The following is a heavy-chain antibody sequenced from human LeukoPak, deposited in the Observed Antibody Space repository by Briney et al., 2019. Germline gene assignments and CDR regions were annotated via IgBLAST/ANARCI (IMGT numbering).Heavy chain of an antibody. J-gene: IGHJ6*02. Sequence: GGSLRLSCAAYEFSFSSHEINWVRQAPGKGLEWVSYISSSGTTIYYADSVKGRFTISRDNAKNSVYLQMNSLRAEDTAVYYCARVGSGSRSYGTKSSYYYGMDVWGQGTTVTVSS. CDR2: ISSSGTTI. CDR3: ARVGSGSRSYGTKSSYYYGMDV. V-gene: IGHV3-48*03. D-gene: IGHD1-26*01. CDR1: EFSFSSHE.